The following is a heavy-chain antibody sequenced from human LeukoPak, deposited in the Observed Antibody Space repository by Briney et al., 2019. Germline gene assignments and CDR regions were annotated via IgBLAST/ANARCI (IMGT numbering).Heavy chain of an antibody. CDR3: AGEHGKGGGDCYFDY. Sequence: GGSLRLSCAASGVTVNSDYMSWVRQAPGKGLEWVSVIYSGGSTYYADSVKGRFTISRDNSKNTLYLQMNSLRAEDTAVYYCAGEHGKGGGDCYFDYWGQGTLVTVSS. V-gene: IGHV3-53*01. J-gene: IGHJ4*02. CDR2: IYSGGST. D-gene: IGHD2-21*02. CDR1: GVTVNSDY.